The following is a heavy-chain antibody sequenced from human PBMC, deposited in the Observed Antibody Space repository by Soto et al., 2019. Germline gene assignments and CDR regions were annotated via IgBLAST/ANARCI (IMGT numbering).Heavy chain of an antibody. CDR1: GFTISSYA. Sequence: EVQLLESGGGLVQPGGSLRLSCAASGFTISSYAMSWVRQAPGKGLEWVSALSRSGDSTYYADSVKGRFTISRDTSKNTLYLQVNSLRAEDAAIYYCAAHGYNYAGYWDFDLWGRGTLVTVSS. D-gene: IGHD5-18*01. J-gene: IGHJ2*01. CDR2: LSRSGDST. CDR3: AAHGYNYAGYWDFDL. V-gene: IGHV3-23*01.